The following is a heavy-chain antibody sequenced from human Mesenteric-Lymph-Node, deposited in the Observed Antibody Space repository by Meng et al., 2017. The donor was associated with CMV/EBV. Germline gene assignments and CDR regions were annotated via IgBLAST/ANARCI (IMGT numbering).Heavy chain of an antibody. D-gene: IGHD1-1*01. J-gene: IGHJ2*01. V-gene: IGHV1-2*04. Sequence: GYTFTGYYMQWGRQAPGQGLGWVGWINPNRGGTNYAQKFQGWVTMTRDTSISTAYMELSRLRPDDTAVYYCARDIRTGISGWYFDLWGRGTLVTVSS. CDR3: ARDIRTGISGWYFDL. CDR1: GYTFTGYY. CDR2: INPNRGGT.